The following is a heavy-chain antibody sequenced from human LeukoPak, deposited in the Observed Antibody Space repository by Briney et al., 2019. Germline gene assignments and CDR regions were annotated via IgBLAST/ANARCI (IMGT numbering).Heavy chain of an antibody. Sequence: SETLSLTCTVSGGSISSSTYSWGWIRQPPGKGLEWVGNIYYSGSTLYNPSLKSRVTISLDTSKHQFSLKLTSVTAADTAVYYCAREWDTSSFDPRASGDHWGQGTPVTVSS. CDR2: IYYSGST. CDR1: GGSISSSTYS. V-gene: IGHV4-39*07. D-gene: IGHD3-9*01. J-gene: IGHJ4*02. CDR3: AREWDTSSFDPRASGDH.